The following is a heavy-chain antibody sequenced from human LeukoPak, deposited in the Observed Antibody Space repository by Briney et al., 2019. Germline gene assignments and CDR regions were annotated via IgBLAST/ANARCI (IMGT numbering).Heavy chain of an antibody. Sequence: SGGSLRLSCAASGFTFSSYAMHWVRQAPGKGLEWVAVISYDGSNKYYADSVKGRFTISRDNSKNTLYLQMNSLRAEDTAVYYCARATARGYGYFDYWGQGTLVTVSS. CDR1: GFTFSSYA. D-gene: IGHD5-12*01. J-gene: IGHJ4*02. V-gene: IGHV3-30-3*01. CDR3: ARATARGYGYFDY. CDR2: ISYDGSNK.